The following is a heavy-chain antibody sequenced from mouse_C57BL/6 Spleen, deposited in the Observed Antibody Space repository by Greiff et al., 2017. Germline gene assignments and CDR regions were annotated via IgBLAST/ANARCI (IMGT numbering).Heavy chain of an antibody. CDR3: ARSGGTGYAMDY. J-gene: IGHJ4*01. D-gene: IGHD3-1*01. CDR2: IYTGDGDT. CDR1: GYAFSSSW. Sequence: VQLQQSGPELVKPGASVKISCKASGYAFSSSWMNWVKQRPGRGLEWIGRIYTGDGDTNYNGTFKGKATLTADKSSSTAYMQLSSLTSEDSAVYFCARSGGTGYAMDYWGQGTSVTVSS. V-gene: IGHV1-82*01.